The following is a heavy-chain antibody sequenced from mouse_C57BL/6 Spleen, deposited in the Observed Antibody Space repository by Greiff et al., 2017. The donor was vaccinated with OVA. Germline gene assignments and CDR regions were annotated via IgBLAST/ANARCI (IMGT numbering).Heavy chain of an antibody. V-gene: IGHV1-50*01. CDR2: IDPSDSYT. CDR1: GYTFTSYW. D-gene: IGHD1-3*01. Sequence: QVQLQQPGAELVKPGASVKLSCKASGYTFTSYWMQWVKQRPGQGLEWIGEIDPSDSYTNYNQKFKGKATLTVDTSSSTAYMQLSSLTSEDSAVYYCARGQVAHWYFDVWGTGTTVTVSS. J-gene: IGHJ1*03. CDR3: ARGQVAHWYFDV.